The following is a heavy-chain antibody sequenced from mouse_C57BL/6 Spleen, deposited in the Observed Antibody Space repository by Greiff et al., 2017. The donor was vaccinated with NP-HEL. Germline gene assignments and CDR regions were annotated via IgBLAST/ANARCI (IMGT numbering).Heavy chain of an antibody. CDR2: IDPEDGDT. D-gene: IGHD2-5*01. CDR3: TTEDYSNYGFAY. Sequence: EVQLQQSGAELVRPGASVKLSCTASGFNITDYYMHWVKQRPEQGLEWIGRIDPEDGDTEYAPKFQGKATMTADTSSNTAYLQLSSLTSEDTAVYYCTTEDYSNYGFAYWGQGTLVTVSA. CDR1: GFNITDYY. J-gene: IGHJ3*01. V-gene: IGHV14-1*01.